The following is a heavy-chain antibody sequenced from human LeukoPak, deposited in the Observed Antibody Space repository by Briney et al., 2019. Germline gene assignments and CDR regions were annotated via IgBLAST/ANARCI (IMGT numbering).Heavy chain of an antibody. D-gene: IGHD5-12*01. CDR3: AKDSSGYDGHFDY. V-gene: IGHV3-43D*03. CDR1: GFTFDDYA. J-gene: IGHJ4*02. Sequence: GGSLRLXCAASGFTFDDYAMHWVRQAPGKGLEWVSLISWDGGSTYYADSVKGRFTISRDNSKNSLYLQMNSLRAEDTALYYCAKDSSGYDGHFDYWGQGTLVTVSS. CDR2: ISWDGGST.